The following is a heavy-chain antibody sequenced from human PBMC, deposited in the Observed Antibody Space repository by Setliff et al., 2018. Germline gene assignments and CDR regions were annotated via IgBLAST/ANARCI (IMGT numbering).Heavy chain of an antibody. Sequence: SETLSLTCAVSGYSISSGFSWVWIRQSPWKGLEWIGRILFSGDTYYNPSLNSRVTISADTSKNQFSLNLSSVTAADTAVYYCARDNRARHYMDVWGKGTTVTVSS. D-gene: IGHD3-10*01. CDR3: ARDNRARHYMDV. CDR1: GYSISSGFS. J-gene: IGHJ6*03. CDR2: ILFSGDT. V-gene: IGHV4-38-2*02.